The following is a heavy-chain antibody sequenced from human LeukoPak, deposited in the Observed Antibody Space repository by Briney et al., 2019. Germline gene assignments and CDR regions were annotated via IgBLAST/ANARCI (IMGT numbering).Heavy chain of an antibody. Sequence: GGSLRLSCAASGFTFSNAWMSWVRQAPGKGLEWVGRIKSKTDGGTTDYAAPVKGRFTISRDDSKNTLYLQMSSLKTEDTAVYYCTTDPYCGGDCYVPWGQGTLVTVSS. CDR1: GFTFSNAW. CDR2: IKSKTDGGTT. V-gene: IGHV3-15*01. D-gene: IGHD2-21*02. CDR3: TTDPYCGGDCYVP. J-gene: IGHJ5*02.